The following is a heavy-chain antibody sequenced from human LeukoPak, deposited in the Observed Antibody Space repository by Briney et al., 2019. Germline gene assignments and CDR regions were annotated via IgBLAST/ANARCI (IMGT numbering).Heavy chain of an antibody. J-gene: IGHJ4*02. V-gene: IGHV4-4*07. CDR3: ARASATSLGDY. CDR1: GDSISRYY. Sequence: SETLSLTCTVSGDSISRYYWSWIRQPAGKGLEWIGRIFPGGSSNYNPSLKSRVTMSVDTSNNQFSLRLSSVTTADTAVYYCARASATSLGDYWGQGTLVTVSS. D-gene: IGHD6-13*01. CDR2: IFPGGSS.